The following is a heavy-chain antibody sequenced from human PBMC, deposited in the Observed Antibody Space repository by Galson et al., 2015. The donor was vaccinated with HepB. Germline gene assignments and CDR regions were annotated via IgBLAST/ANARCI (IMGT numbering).Heavy chain of an antibody. CDR2: ISESDGKNK. CDR3: ARRRCTGGSCYSDY. CDR1: GFTFSDYY. V-gene: IGHV3-23*01. Sequence: SLRLSCAASGFTFSDYYMSWVRQAPGKGLEWVSGISESDGKNKKYADSLRGRFTISRDNPKNTLSLQMNSLRTEDTAVYYCARRRCTGGSCYSDYWGQGTLVTVSS. J-gene: IGHJ4*02. D-gene: IGHD2-8*02.